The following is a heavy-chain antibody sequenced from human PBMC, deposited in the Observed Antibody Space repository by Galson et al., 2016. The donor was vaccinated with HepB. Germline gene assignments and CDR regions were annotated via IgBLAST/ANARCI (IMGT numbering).Heavy chain of an antibody. CDR3: ARVVELGRGFHV. V-gene: IGHV6-1*01. CDR1: GDSVSNNHAA. D-gene: IGHD3-10*01. Sequence: CAISGDSVSNNHAAWNWVRQSPSRGLEWPGRTYYRSYWQNEYADSVKSRITINPDTSKNQVSLQVNSVTPEDTAVYYCARVVELGRGFHVWGQGTTVTVSS. J-gene: IGHJ6*02. CDR2: TYYRSYWQN.